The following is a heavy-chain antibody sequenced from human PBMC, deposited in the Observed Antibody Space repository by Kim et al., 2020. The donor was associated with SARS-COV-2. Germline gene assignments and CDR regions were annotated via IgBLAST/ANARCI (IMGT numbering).Heavy chain of an antibody. V-gene: IGHV4-39*01. D-gene: IGHD6-13*01. Sequence: SLKSRVTLSVDTSKNQFSLKLSSVTAADTAVYYCATDSRAAAAFWFWFDPWGQGTLVTVSS. J-gene: IGHJ5*02. CDR3: ATDSRAAAAFWFWFDP.